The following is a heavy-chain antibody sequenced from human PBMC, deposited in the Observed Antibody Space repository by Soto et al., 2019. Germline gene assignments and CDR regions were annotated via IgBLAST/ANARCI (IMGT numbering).Heavy chain of an antibody. CDR2: IPFDSSNK. CDR3: ARDRLRLGELSLIGYFDY. V-gene: IGHV3-30*01. J-gene: IGHJ4*02. Sequence: PGGSLRLSCTGSGFTFSSYTMHWVRQAPGKGLEWVALIPFDSSNKYYADSVKGRFSISRDNSKNTLFLQMDSLRPDDTAVYYCARDRLRLGELSLIGYFDYWGQGTLVTVSS. D-gene: IGHD3-16*02. CDR1: GFTFSSYT.